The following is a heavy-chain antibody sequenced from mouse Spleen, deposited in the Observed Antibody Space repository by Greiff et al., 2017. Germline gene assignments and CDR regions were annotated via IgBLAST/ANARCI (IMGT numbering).Heavy chain of an antibody. J-gene: IGHJ4*01. V-gene: IGHV5-6*01. CDR1: GFTFSSYG. Sequence: EVHLVESGGDLVKPGGSLKLSCAASGFTFSSYGMSWVRQTPDKRLEWVATISSGGSYTYYPDSVKGRFTISRDNAKNTLYLQMSSLKSEDTAMYYCARHDYDPGYAMDYWGQGTSVTVSS. D-gene: IGHD2-4*01. CDR2: ISSGGSYT. CDR3: ARHDYDPGYAMDY.